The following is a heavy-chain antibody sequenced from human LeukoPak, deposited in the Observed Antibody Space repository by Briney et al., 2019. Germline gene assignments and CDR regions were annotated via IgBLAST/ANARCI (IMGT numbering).Heavy chain of an antibody. Sequence: PGGPRRLPCPAPGFPLGSNGRSWSGRFPGRGRKWVANIRGDGSEKYYVDSVKGRFTISRDNVKNSLYLQMNSLRAEDTAVYYCARDRGWNCFDSWGQGTLVTVSS. CDR1: GFPLGSNG. CDR2: IRGDGSEK. V-gene: IGHV3-7*01. CDR3: ARDRGWNCFDS. D-gene: IGHD3-22*01. J-gene: IGHJ4*02.